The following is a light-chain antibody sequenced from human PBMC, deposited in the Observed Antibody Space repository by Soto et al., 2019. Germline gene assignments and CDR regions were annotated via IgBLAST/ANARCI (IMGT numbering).Light chain of an antibody. CDR1: SGSVSTSYY. CDR3: VLYMGHGVWV. V-gene: IGLV8-61*01. J-gene: IGLJ3*02. CDR2: STN. Sequence: QTVVTQEPSFSVSPGRTVTLTCGLSSGSVSTSYYPSWYQQTPGQAPRTLIYSTNTRSSGVPDRFSGSILGNKAALTITGAQADDESDYYCVLYMGHGVWVFGGGTKLTVL.